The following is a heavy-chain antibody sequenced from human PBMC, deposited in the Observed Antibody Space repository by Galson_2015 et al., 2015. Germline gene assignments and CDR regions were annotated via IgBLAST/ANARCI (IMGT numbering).Heavy chain of an antibody. J-gene: IGHJ3*02. CDR2: IHYSGTT. CDR3: AREPVRDAFDI. Sequence: IGSIHYSGTTYYNPSLKSRITISVDASKNQFSLKLSSVTAADTAVYYCAREPVRDAFDIWGQGTMVTVSS. V-gene: IGHV4-30-4*01.